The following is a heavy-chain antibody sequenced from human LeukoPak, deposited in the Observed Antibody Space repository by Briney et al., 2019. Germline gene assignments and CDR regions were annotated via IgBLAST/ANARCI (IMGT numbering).Heavy chain of an antibody. V-gene: IGHV3-74*01. D-gene: IGHD6-19*01. CDR2: INSDGSST. J-gene: IGHJ3*02. CDR1: GFTFSSYW. Sequence: PGGSLRLSCAASGFTFSSYWMHWVRQAPGKGLVWVSRINSDGSSTSYADSVKGRFTISRENAKKTLYLQMNSLRAEDTAVYYCAREPAARGGRSIAVADDAFDIWGQGTMVTVSS. CDR3: AREPAARGGRSIAVADDAFDI.